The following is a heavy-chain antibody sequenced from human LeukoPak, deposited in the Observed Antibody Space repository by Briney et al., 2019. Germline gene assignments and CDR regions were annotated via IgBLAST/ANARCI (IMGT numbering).Heavy chain of an antibody. Sequence: KPSETLSLTCAVYGGSFSGYYWSWIRQPPGKGLEWIGEINHSGSTNYNPSLKSRVTISVDTSKNQFSLKLSSVTAADTAVYYCARESYYYDSSGYYYGDYYYYYGMDVWGQGTTVTVSS. CDR3: ARESYYYDSSGYYYGDYYYYYGMDV. J-gene: IGHJ6*02. V-gene: IGHV4-34*01. CDR1: GGSFSGYY. CDR2: INHSGST. D-gene: IGHD3-22*01.